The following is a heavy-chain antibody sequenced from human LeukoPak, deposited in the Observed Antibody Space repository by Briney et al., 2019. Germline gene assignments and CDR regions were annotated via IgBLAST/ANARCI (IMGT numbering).Heavy chain of an antibody. D-gene: IGHD2-2*01. CDR2: ISSSSSYI. Sequence: GGSLRLPCAASGFTFSSYSMNWVRQAPGKGLEWVSSISSSSSYIYYADSVKGRFTISRDNAKNSLYLQMNSLRAEDTAVYYCARGGYCSSTSCHLLNYWGQGTLVTVSS. V-gene: IGHV3-21*01. CDR3: ARGGYCSSTSCHLLNY. J-gene: IGHJ4*02. CDR1: GFTFSSYS.